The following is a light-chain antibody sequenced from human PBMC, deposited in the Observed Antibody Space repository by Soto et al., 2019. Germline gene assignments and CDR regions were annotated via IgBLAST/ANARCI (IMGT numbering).Light chain of an antibody. Sequence: QSALTQPASVSGSPGQSITISCTGRSSDVGSYNLVSWYQRHPGKAPKVIIYEGTKRPSGVSNRFSGSNSGNTASLTISGLQADDEADYFCCSYASSGTMFGGGTKVTVL. V-gene: IGLV2-23*01. CDR1: SSDVGSYNL. J-gene: IGLJ3*02. CDR2: EGT. CDR3: CSYASSGTM.